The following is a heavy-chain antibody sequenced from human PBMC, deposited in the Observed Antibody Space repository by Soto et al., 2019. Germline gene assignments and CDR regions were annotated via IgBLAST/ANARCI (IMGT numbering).Heavy chain of an antibody. CDR3: ARLVASSVFDI. D-gene: IGHD2-15*01. J-gene: IGHJ3*02. Sequence: EVQLVESGGGLVQAGGSLSLSCAASGFTFSTYWMHWVRQAPGKGLVWVSRIESNGGLTNYADPVKGRFTISRDNAKNTLYLQMNSLRAEDTAMYYCARLVASSVFDILGQGTLVTVSS. CDR2: IESNGGLT. CDR1: GFTFSTYW. V-gene: IGHV3-74*01.